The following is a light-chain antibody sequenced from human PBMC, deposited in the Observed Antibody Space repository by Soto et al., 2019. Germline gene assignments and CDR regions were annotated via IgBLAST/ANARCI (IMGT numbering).Light chain of an antibody. CDR1: QSVSSSY. CDR3: QQYNSYPRT. Sequence: EIVLTQSPGTLSLSPGERATLSCRASQSVSSSYLAWYQQKPGQAPRLLIYDASNRATGIPDRFSGSGSGTDFTLTISSLQPDDFATYYCQQYNSYPRTFGQGTKVDIK. CDR2: DAS. V-gene: IGKV3-20*01. J-gene: IGKJ1*01.